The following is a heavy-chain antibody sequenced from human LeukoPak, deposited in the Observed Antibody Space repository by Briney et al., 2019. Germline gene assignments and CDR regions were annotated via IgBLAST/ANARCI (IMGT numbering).Heavy chain of an antibody. CDR2: TYYRSKWYT. J-gene: IGHJ4*02. Sequence: SQTLSLTCAISGDSFSSNSAAWSWIRQSPSRGLEWLGRTYYRSKWYTDYAVSVKSRITINPDTSRNQFSLQLNSVTPEDTAVYYCAAGPNLYYFDYWGQGTLVTVSS. CDR1: GDSFSSNSAA. V-gene: IGHV6-1*01. CDR3: AAGPNLYYFDY. D-gene: IGHD6-13*01.